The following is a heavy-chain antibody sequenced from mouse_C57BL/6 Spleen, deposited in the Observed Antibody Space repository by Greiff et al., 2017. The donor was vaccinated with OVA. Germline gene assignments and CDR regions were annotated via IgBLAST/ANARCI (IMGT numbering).Heavy chain of an antibody. V-gene: IGHV7-3*01. CDR3: ARYNDGSSYVYFDV. CDR1: GFTFTDYY. CDR2: IRNKANGYTT. J-gene: IGHJ1*03. Sequence: EVKLMESGGGLVQPGGSLSLSCAASGFTFTDYYMSWVRQPPGKALEWLGFIRNKANGYTTEYSASVKGRFTISRDNSQSILYLQMNALRAEYSATYYCARYNDGSSYVYFDVWGTGTTVTVSS. D-gene: IGHD1-1*01.